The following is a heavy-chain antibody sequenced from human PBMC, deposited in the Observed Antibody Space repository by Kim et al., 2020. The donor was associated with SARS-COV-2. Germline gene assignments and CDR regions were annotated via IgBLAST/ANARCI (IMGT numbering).Heavy chain of an antibody. CDR3: ARDGYSSSWPFDY. J-gene: IGHJ4*02. Sequence: YTPSLKSRVTISVDTSKNQFSLKLSSVTAADTAVYYCARDGYSSSWPFDYWGQGTLVTVSS. D-gene: IGHD6-13*01. V-gene: IGHV4-39*07.